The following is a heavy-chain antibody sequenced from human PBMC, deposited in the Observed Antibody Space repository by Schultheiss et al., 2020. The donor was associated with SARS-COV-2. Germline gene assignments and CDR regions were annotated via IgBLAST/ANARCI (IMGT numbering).Heavy chain of an antibody. Sequence: SETLSLTCTVSGGSISSYYWSWIRQPPGKGLEWIGYIYTSGSTNYNPSLKSRVTMSVDTSKNQFSLKLSSVTAADTAVYYCARDVVVPAAKGRYYYYMDVWGKGTTVTVSS. CDR1: GGSISSYY. D-gene: IGHD2-2*01. J-gene: IGHJ6*03. V-gene: IGHV4-4*08. CDR2: IYTSGST. CDR3: ARDVVVPAAKGRYYYYMDV.